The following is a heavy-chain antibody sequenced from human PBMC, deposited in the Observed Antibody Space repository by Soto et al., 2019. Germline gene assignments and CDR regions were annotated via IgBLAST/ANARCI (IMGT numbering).Heavy chain of an antibody. Sequence: QVQLVQSGAEVKKPGASVKVSCKASGYTFTSYAMHWVRQAPGQRLEWMGWINAGNGNTKQSQKVQGRVTITRDTSASTAYMELSSLRSEDTAVYYCARSAPPIDYWGQGTLVTVSS. CDR1: GYTFTSYA. CDR2: INAGNGNT. J-gene: IGHJ4*02. V-gene: IGHV1-3*01. CDR3: ARSAPPIDY.